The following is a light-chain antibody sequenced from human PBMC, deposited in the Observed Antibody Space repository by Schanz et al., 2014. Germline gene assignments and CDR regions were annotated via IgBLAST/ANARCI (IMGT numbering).Light chain of an antibody. Sequence: EVVLTQSPATLSLSPGERATLSCRASQSINSYLAWFQQKPGQAPRLIIYDASNRATGVPARFGGSGSGTDFTLTISSLEPEDFATYYCQKYNSAPAPFGGGTKVEIK. CDR2: DAS. CDR1: QSINSY. V-gene: IGKV3-11*01. J-gene: IGKJ4*01. CDR3: QKYNSAPAP.